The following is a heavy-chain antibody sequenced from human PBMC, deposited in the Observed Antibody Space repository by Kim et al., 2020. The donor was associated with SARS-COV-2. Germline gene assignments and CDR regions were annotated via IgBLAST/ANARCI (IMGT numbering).Heavy chain of an antibody. Sequence: ASVKVSCKASGYTFTTYAMSWVRQAPGQGLEWMGWINTDTGNPTYAQGFTGRIVFSLDTSVSTAYLEISSLKAEDTDIYYCARDRKTGQSPHWGQGTLVTVSS. V-gene: IGHV7-4-1*02. CDR1: GYTFTTYA. CDR3: ARDRKTGQSPH. D-gene: IGHD3-9*01. CDR2: INTDTGNP. J-gene: IGHJ4*02.